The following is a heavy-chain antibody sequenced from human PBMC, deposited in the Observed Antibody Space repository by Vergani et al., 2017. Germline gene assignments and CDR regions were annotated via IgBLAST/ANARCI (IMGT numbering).Heavy chain of an antibody. CDR3: ARIRNLYYFDY. CDR2: IFSNDEK. Sequence: QVTLKESGPVLVKPTETLTLTCTVSGFSLSNARMGVSWIRQPPGKALEWLAHIFSNDEKSYSTSLKGRLTISKDTSKSQVVLTMTNMDPVDTATYYCARIRNLYYFDYWGQGTLVTVSS. CDR1: GFSLSNARMG. D-gene: IGHD4-11*01. J-gene: IGHJ4*02. V-gene: IGHV2-26*01.